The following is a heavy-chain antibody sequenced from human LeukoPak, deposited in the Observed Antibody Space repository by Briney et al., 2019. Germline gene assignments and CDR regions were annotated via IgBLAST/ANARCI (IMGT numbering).Heavy chain of an antibody. J-gene: IGHJ3*02. D-gene: IGHD3-22*01. CDR1: GISLSTSGMR. CDR2: IDWDDDK. CDR3: TRSGFFYYSSGYAGAFDI. Sequence: SGPALVKPTQTLTLTCTFSGISLSTSGMRVSWIRQPPGKALEWLARIDWDDDKFYSTSLKTRLTISKDTSKNQVVLTITIMDPVDTATYYCTRSGFFYYSSGYAGAFDIWGQGTMVIVSS. V-gene: IGHV2-70*04.